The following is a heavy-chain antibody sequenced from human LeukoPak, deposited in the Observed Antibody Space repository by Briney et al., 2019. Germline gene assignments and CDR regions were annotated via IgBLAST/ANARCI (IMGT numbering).Heavy chain of an antibody. CDR3: ARVGRSGSYFYNWFDP. CDR1: GGSISSSSYY. V-gene: IGHV4-39*07. Sequence: SETLSLTCTVSGGSISSSSYYWGWIRQPPGKGLEWIGSIYYSGSTYYNPSLKSRVTISVDTSKNQFSLKLSSVTAADTAVYYCARVGRSGSYFYNWFDPWGQGTLVTVSS. CDR2: IYYSGST. J-gene: IGHJ5*02. D-gene: IGHD3-10*01.